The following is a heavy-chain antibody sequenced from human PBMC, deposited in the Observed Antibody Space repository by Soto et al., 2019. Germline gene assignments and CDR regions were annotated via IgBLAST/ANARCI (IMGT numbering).Heavy chain of an antibody. V-gene: IGHV5-51*01. J-gene: IGHJ6*02. CDR2: IYPGDSDT. CDR3: ARLYSSSWYPYYYYYGMDV. Sequence: GESLKISCKGSGYSFTSYWIGWVRQMPWKGLEWMGIIYPGDSDTRYSPSFQGQVTISADKSISTAYLQWSSLKASDTAMYYCARLYSSSWYPYYYYYGMDVWGQGTTVTVS. D-gene: IGHD6-13*01. CDR1: GYSFTSYW.